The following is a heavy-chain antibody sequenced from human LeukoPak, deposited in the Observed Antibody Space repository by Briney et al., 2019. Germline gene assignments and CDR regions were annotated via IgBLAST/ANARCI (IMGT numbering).Heavy chain of an antibody. V-gene: IGHV4-39*02. J-gene: IGHJ4*02. CDR1: GDSISATSHR. CDR2: THSSGST. D-gene: IGHD3-10*01. Sequence: PSETLSLTCTVSGDSISATSHRWGWIRQPPGKGLEWIATTHSSGSTSHSPSLKSRLTISVDTSKNLFSLNLRSVTAADTAVYYCARGAVPLGSEYGSRSYYHFDYWGQGTLVTVSS. CDR3: ARGAVPLGSEYGSRSYYHFDY.